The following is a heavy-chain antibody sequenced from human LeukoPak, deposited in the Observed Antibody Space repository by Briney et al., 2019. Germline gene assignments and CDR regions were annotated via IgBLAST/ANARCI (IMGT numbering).Heavy chain of an antibody. CDR2: ITTYNGNT. Sequence: ASVKVSCKASGYTFTSYGISWVRQAPGHGLEWMGWITTYNGNTNYAQKLQGRVTMTTDTSTSTAYMELRSLRFDDTAVYYCARGATVTIDYWGQGTLVTVSS. J-gene: IGHJ4*02. CDR3: ARGATVTIDY. D-gene: IGHD4-17*01. V-gene: IGHV1-18*01. CDR1: GYTFTSYG.